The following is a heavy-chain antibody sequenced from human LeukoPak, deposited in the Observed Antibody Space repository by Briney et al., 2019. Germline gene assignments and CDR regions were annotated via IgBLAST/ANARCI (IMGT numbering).Heavy chain of an antibody. CDR2: IKEDGSDK. V-gene: IGHV3-7*01. J-gene: IGHJ4*02. D-gene: IGHD3-3*01. CDR3: ATWGSIFGVTFFDF. CDR1: GFIFTNYW. Sequence: PGGSLRLSCAASGFIFTNYWMSWVRQAPGKGLEWVATIKEDGSDKHYEDSARGRFTISRDNAKNSLYLQMNALRADDTAVYYCATWGSIFGVTFFDFWGQGTLVTVSS.